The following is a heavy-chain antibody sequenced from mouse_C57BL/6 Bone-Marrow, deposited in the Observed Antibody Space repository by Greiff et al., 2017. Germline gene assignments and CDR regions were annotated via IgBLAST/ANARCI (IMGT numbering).Heavy chain of an antibody. CDR2: ISDGGSYT. CDR1: GFTFSSYA. J-gene: IGHJ2*01. D-gene: IGHD1-1*01. V-gene: IGHV5-4*03. CDR3: ARTTVVVDFDY. Sequence: EVKLVESGGGLVKPGGSLKLSCAASGFTFSSYAMSWVRQTPEKRLEWVATISDGGSYTYYPDNVKGRFTISRDNAKNNLYLQMSHLKSEDTAMYYCARTTVVVDFDYWGQGTTLTGSS.